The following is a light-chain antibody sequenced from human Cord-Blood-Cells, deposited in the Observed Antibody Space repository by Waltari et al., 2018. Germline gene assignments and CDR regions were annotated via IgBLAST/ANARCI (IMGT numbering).Light chain of an antibody. CDR3: CSYAGSYTFV. Sequence: QSALTQPRSVSGSPGPSVTISCTGTSSDVGGSNQVSWYQQHPGKAPKLMIYDVSKRPSGVPDRFSGSKSGNTASLTISGLQAEDEADYYCCSYAGSYTFVFGTGTKVTVL. CDR2: DVS. J-gene: IGLJ1*01. V-gene: IGLV2-11*01. CDR1: SSDVGGSNQ.